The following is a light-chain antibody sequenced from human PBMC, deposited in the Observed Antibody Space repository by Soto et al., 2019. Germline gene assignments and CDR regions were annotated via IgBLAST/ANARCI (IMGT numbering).Light chain of an antibody. J-gene: IGLJ2*01. Sequence: QSVLTQPPSTSVTPGQKVTISCAGSSSNIGSYIVNWYQQLPGTAPKLLIYSNNQRPSGVPDRFSGSKSGTSASLAISGLQSEDEADYYCAAWDDSLNAVIFGGGTKVTVL. CDR1: SSNIGSYI. V-gene: IGLV1-44*01. CDR2: SNN. CDR3: AAWDDSLNAVI.